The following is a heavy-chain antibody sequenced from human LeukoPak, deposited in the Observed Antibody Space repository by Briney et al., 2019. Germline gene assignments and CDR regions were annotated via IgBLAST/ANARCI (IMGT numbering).Heavy chain of an antibody. J-gene: IGHJ4*02. CDR3: TRETSSRYFDY. V-gene: IGHV1-8*01. CDR1: GYTLTSYD. CDR2: MNPNSGRT. Sequence: ASVKVSCKASGYTLTSYDINWVRQATGQGLEWMGWMNPNSGRTGYAQNFQGRITITKNTSISTAYMELSSLRSEDTAVYYCTRETSSRYFDYWGQGTLVTVSS.